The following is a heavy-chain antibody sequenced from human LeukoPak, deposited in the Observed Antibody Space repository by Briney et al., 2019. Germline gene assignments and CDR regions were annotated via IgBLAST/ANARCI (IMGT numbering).Heavy chain of an antibody. CDR2: IKKDGSEK. J-gene: IGHJ4*02. Sequence: GGSLRLSCAASGFTFSSYWMSWVRQAPGKGLEWVANIKKDGSEKYYVDSVKGRFTISRDNAKNSLYLQMNSLRAEDTAVYYCARAWWLLNYFDYWAREPWSPSPQ. CDR3: ARAWWLLNYFDY. D-gene: IGHD5-12*01. CDR1: GFTFSSYW. V-gene: IGHV3-7*01.